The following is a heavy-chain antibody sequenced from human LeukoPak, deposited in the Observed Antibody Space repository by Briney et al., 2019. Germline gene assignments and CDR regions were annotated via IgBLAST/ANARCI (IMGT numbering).Heavy chain of an antibody. CDR2: IFYSGST. J-gene: IGHJ6*03. V-gene: IGHV4-39*07. CDR3: ARVRTGIYYYYYYMDV. D-gene: IGHD4/OR15-4a*01. Sequence: SETLSLTCTVSSGSISTSNYYWGWVRQPPGKALEWIGNIFYSGSTYYSPSLKSRVTISLDTSRNQFSLKLNSVTAADTAVYYCARVRTGIYYYYYYMDVWGKGTTVTVSS. CDR1: SGSISTSNYY.